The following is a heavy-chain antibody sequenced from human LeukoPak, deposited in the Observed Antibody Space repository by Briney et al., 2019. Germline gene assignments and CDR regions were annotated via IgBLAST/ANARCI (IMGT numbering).Heavy chain of an antibody. CDR2: IIPILDIA. CDR1: GGTFSSYA. Sequence: GASVKVSCKVSGGTFSSYAISWVRQAPGQGLEWMGTIIPILDIANYAQKFQGRVTITADKPTSTASMELSSLRSEDTAVYYCAEHDYGDYRYFDCWGQGTLVTVSS. V-gene: IGHV1-69*04. J-gene: IGHJ4*02. D-gene: IGHD4-17*01. CDR3: AEHDYGDYRYFDC.